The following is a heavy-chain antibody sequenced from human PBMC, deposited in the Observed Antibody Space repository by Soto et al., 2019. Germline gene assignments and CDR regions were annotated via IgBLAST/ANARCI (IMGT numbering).Heavy chain of an antibody. J-gene: IGHJ6*02. CDR3: AKVSVVPAARNYYGMDV. Sequence: GGSLRLSCAASGFTFSIYGMHWVRQAPGKGLEWVAVISYDGSNKYYADSVKGRFTISRDNSKNTLYLQMNSLRAEDTAVYYCAKVSVVPAARNYYGMDVWGQGTTVTVSS. V-gene: IGHV3-30*18. CDR1: GFTFSIYG. D-gene: IGHD2-2*01. CDR2: ISYDGSNK.